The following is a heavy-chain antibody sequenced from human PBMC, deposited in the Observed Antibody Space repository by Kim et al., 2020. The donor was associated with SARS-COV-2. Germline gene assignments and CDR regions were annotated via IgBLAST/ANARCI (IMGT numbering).Heavy chain of an antibody. D-gene: IGHD2-2*01. Sequence: SVKVSCKASGGTFSSYAISWVRQAPGQGLEWMGGIIPIFGTANYAQKFQGRVTITADESTSTAYMELSSLRSEDTAVYYCARSGLDIVVVPAAMGRPPDPSIYYYYGMDVWGQGTTVTVSS. CDR2: IIPIFGTA. J-gene: IGHJ6*02. V-gene: IGHV1-69*13. CDR3: ARSGLDIVVVPAAMGRPPDPSIYYYYGMDV. CDR1: GGTFSSYA.